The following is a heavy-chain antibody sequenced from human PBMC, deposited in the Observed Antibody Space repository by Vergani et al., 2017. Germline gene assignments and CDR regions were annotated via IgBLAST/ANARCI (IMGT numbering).Heavy chain of an antibody. CDR3: ARVRTGLVATVTTLDY. D-gene: IGHD4-17*01. CDR2: IYHSGST. J-gene: IGHJ4*02. Sequence: QLQLQESGSGLVKPSQTLSLTCAVSGGSISSGGYSWSWIRQPPGKGLEWIGYIYHSGSTYYNPSLKSRVTISVDTSKNQFSLKLSSVTAADTAVYYCARVRTGLVATVTTLDYWGQGTLVTVSS. V-gene: IGHV4-30-2*01. CDR1: GGSISSGGYS.